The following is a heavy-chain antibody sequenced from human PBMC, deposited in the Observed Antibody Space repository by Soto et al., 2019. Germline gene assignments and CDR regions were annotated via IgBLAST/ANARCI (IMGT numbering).Heavy chain of an antibody. CDR1: GFPFSSYG. J-gene: IGHJ4*02. V-gene: IGHV3-30*03. CDR2: ISYDGSNK. CDR3: AREEQWLVFGY. D-gene: IGHD6-19*01. Sequence: GGSLKLSCAASGFPFSSYGMHWVRQAPGKGLEWVAVISYDGSNKYYADSVKGRFTISRDNSKNTLYLQMNSLRAEDTAVYYCAREEQWLVFGYWGQGTLVTVSS.